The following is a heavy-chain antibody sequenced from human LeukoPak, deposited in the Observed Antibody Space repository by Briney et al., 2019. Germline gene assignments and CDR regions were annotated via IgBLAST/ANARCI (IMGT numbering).Heavy chain of an antibody. CDR2: IWYDGSNK. V-gene: IGHV3-33*01. Sequence: PGRSLRLSCAASGFTFSSYGXHWVRQAPGXGLECVXVIWYDGSNKYYADSVQGRLTISRDNSKNTLYLQMNSLRAEDTAVYYCARDPGNYYYHGMDVWGQGTTVTVSS. CDR3: ARDPGNYYYHGMDV. J-gene: IGHJ6*02. CDR1: GFTFSSYG.